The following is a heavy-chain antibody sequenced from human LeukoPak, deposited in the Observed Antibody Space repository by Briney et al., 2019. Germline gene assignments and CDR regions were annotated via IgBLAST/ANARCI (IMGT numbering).Heavy chain of an antibody. J-gene: IGHJ3*02. Sequence: SETLSLTCAVYGGSFSGYYWSWIRQPPGKGLKWIGEINHSGSTNYNPSLKSRVTISVDTSKNRFSLKLSSVTAADTAVYYCARQLIAVAGTDAFDIWGQGTMVTVSS. CDR2: INHSGST. CDR3: ARQLIAVAGTDAFDI. V-gene: IGHV4-34*01. D-gene: IGHD6-19*01. CDR1: GGSFSGYY.